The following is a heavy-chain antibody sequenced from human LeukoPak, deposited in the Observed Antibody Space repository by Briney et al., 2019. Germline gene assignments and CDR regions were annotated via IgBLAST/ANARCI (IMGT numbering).Heavy chain of an antibody. V-gene: IGHV4-34*03. Sequence: PSETLSLTCAVYGGSFSGYYWSWIRQPPGKGLEWIGYIYHSGTTYYNPSLKSRVTISIDRSKNQFSLKLSSVTAADTAVYLASYYYGVDVWGQGTTDTVSS. CDR2: IYHSGTT. CDR3: SYYYGVDV. J-gene: IGHJ6*02. CDR1: GGSFSGYY.